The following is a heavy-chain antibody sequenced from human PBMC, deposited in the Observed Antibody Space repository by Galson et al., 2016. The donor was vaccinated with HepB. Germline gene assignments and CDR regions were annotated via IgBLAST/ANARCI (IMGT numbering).Heavy chain of an antibody. CDR3: ARDAWDSDYWFGGNTGWFAP. V-gene: IGHV3-11*04. J-gene: IGHJ5*02. CDR1: GFRFSDYY. Sequence: SLRLSCAASGFRFSDYYMSWIRQAPGKGLEWLSYLSSSRRPINYADSVKGRSTVSRDNAKNSLYLQMNSLRAEDTAVYYCARDAWDSDYWFGGNTGWFAPWGQGTLVTVSS. D-gene: IGHD3-10*01. CDR2: LSSSRRPI.